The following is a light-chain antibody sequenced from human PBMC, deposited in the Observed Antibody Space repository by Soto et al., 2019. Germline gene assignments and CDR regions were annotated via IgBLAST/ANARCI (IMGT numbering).Light chain of an antibody. Sequence: EIVLTQSPGSLSLSPGQRATLYCRASQSVDTTFFAWYQKKPGQAPRLLIQGASKRATGIPDRFSGSGSGTDFTLIISRLEPEDFAVYYCQQYMSSVTFGQGTKVEIK. CDR2: GAS. V-gene: IGKV3-20*01. CDR1: QSVDTTF. CDR3: QQYMSSVT. J-gene: IGKJ1*01.